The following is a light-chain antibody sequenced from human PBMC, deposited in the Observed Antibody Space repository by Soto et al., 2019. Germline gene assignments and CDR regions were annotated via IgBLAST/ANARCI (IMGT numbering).Light chain of an antibody. J-gene: IGKJ1*01. CDR1: QTVRNNY. CDR2: DAS. CDR3: QQFNKWPRT. Sequence: IVLTHAPGTLSFSPGEIATLSCRASQTVRNNYLAWYQQKPGQAPRLLIYDASSRATGIPDRFSGGGSGTDFTLTISRLEPEDFAIYYCQQFNKWPRTFGQGTKVDNK. V-gene: IGKV3D-20*02.